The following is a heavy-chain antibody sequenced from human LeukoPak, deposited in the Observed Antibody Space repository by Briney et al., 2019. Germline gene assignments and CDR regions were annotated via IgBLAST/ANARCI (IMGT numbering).Heavy chain of an antibody. CDR1: GFTFSHYA. CDR2: ISNSGGTT. CDR3: AKQNELFD. D-gene: IGHD2-21*01. Sequence: PGGSLRLSCEVSGFTFSHYAMTWVRQAPGKGLEWVSGISNSGGTTYDADSVKGRFTISRDNSKNTLYLQMNSLRAEDTAVYYCAKQNELFDWGQGTLVTVSS. V-gene: IGHV3-23*01. J-gene: IGHJ4*02.